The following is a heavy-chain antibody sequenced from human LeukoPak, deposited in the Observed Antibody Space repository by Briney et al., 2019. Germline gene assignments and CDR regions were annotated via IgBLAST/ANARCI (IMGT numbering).Heavy chain of an antibody. CDR2: IHYSGSS. Sequence: SETLSLTCTISDVSVSSGAYYWCWIRQSPGKGLEWIGRIHYSGSSYDNPSPKSRAAIFVDTSRDQVSMDLSYVTAADTALSYCVRHISANTGYFDSCGQGTLVTVSS. J-gene: IGHJ4*02. CDR3: VRHISANTGYFDS. V-gene: IGHV4-39*01. CDR1: DVSVSSGAYY.